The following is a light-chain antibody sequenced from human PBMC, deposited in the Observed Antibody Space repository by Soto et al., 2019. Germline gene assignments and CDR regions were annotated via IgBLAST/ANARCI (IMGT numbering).Light chain of an antibody. CDR3: QSYDSISYV. CDR2: GNS. J-gene: IGLJ1*01. CDR1: SSNIGAGYD. Sequence: QSVLTQPPSVSGAPGQRVTISCTGSSSNIGAGYDVHWYQQLPGTAPKLLIYGNSNRPSGVPDRFSGSKSGTSASLAITGRQAEDEADYYCQSYDSISYVFGAGNKLTVL. V-gene: IGLV1-40*01.